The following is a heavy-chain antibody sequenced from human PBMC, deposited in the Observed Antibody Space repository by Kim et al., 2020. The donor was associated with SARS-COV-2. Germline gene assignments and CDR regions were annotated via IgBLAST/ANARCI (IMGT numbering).Heavy chain of an antibody. J-gene: IGHJ4*02. V-gene: IGHV3-7*01. Sequence: GGSLRLSCAASGFTFSNYWMSWVRQAPGKGLEWVANIKEDGSEKDSVDSVKGRFTISRDNAKNSLHLQMNSLTAEDTAVYYCARAPLYYDYVWGSYRMGNYFDNWGQGTLVTVSS. D-gene: IGHD3-16*02. CDR1: GFTFSNYW. CDR3: ARAPLYYDYVWGSYRMGNYFDN. CDR2: IKEDGSEK.